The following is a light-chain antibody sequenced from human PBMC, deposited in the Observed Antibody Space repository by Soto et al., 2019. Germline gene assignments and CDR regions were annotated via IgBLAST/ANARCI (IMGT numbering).Light chain of an antibody. Sequence: EIVMTQSPATLSVSPGERATLSCRASQSLSSNLAWYQQKPGQAPRLLIYGASTRATGIPARFSGSGSGTEFTLTISSLQSEDFAVYYCQQYNDWPPAFTFGPGTKVDTK. V-gene: IGKV3-15*01. J-gene: IGKJ3*01. CDR3: QQYNDWPPAFT. CDR2: GAS. CDR1: QSLSSN.